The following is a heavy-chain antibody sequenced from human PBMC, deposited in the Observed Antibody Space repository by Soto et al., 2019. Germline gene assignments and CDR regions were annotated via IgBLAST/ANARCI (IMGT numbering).Heavy chain of an antibody. D-gene: IGHD1-20*01. CDR1: GDTFTSHT. J-gene: IGHJ5*01. Sequence: VQSGAEVRKPASSVRVSCEVSGDTFTSHTINWLRQAPGQGLEWMGGVIPVFGSPTYAQRFQARLSITADTSRQTAYMELSSLTSDDTAFYFCARDITGTNSRCDSWGQGTLVTVSS. CDR3: ARDITGTNSRCDS. V-gene: IGHV1-69*06. CDR2: VIPVFGSP.